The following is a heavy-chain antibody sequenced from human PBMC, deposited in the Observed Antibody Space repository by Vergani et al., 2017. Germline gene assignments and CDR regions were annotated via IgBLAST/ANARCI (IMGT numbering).Heavy chain of an antibody. CDR3: ARQKDYYMDV. CDR2: IIPVLGKT. Sequence: VQLLESGGGLVQPGGSLRLSCEASGFSFPGYAMSWVRQVPGQGLEWMGRIIPVLGKTKYAQDFQGRLTITADTSTSTAYMELTSLRSQDTAVYYCARQKDYYMDVWGKGATVTVS. V-gene: IGHV1-69*09. CDR1: GFSFPGYA. J-gene: IGHJ6*03.